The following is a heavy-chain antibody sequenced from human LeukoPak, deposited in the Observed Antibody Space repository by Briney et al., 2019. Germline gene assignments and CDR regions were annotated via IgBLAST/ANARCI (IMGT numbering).Heavy chain of an antibody. CDR2: IYTSGST. Sequence: SETLSLTCTVSGGSISSGSYYWSWIRQPAGRGLEWIGRIYTSGSTNYNPSLKSRVTISVDTSKNQFSLKLSSVTAADTAVYYCARDQEDSSTNYYYYYMDVWGKGTTVTISS. CDR1: GGSISSGSYY. D-gene: IGHD2-2*01. V-gene: IGHV4-61*02. CDR3: ARDQEDSSTNYYYYYMDV. J-gene: IGHJ6*03.